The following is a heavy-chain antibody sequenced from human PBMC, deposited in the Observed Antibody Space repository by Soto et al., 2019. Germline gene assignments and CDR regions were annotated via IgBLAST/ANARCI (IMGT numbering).Heavy chain of an antibody. Sequence: QVQLVESGGGVVQPGRSLRLSCAASGFTFSSYAMHWVRQAPGKGLEWVAVISYDGSNKYYADSVKGRFTISRDNSKNTLYLQMNSLRAEDTAVYYCARDSRLDGLDPWGMDVWRQGTTVTVSS. J-gene: IGHJ6*02. CDR1: GFTFSSYA. CDR3: ARDSRLDGLDPWGMDV. V-gene: IGHV3-30-3*01. CDR2: ISYDGSNK. D-gene: IGHD3-22*01.